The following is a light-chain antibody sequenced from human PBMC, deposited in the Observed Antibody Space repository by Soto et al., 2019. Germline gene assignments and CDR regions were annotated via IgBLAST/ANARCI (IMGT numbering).Light chain of an antibody. CDR3: QRADTFPLT. CDR1: QDISSY. Sequence: DIQMTQSPSSVSASVGDRVTITCRASQDISSYLAWYQKRPGRAPKLLIFGASTLQSEVPSRFTGSGSATEFTLTISSLQPEDFATYYCQRADTFPLTFGGGPKV. CDR2: GAS. J-gene: IGKJ4*01. V-gene: IGKV1-12*01.